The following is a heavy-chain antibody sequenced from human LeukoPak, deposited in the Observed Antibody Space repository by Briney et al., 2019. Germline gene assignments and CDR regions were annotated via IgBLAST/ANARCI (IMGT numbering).Heavy chain of an antibody. J-gene: IGHJ5*02. CDR1: GGSFSGYC. Sequence: SETLSLTCAVYGGSFSGYCWSWIRQPPGKGLEWIGEINHSGSTNYNPSLKSRVTISVDTSKNQFSLKLSSVTAADTAVYYCARMVPNYYGSGSYYKKNWFDPWGQGTLVTVSS. CDR3: ARMVPNYYGSGSYYKKNWFDP. V-gene: IGHV4-34*01. D-gene: IGHD3-10*01. CDR2: INHSGST.